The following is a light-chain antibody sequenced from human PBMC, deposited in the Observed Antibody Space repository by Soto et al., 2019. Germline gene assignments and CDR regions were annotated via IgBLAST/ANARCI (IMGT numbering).Light chain of an antibody. V-gene: IGLV2-14*03. CDR1: SSDVGGYNY. CDR3: SSDNTSNTPQIV. CDR2: DVS. Sequence: QSALTQPASVSGSPGQSITISCTGTSSDVGGYNYVSWYQHHPGKAPKLIIYDVSNRPSGVSIRFSGSKSDNTASLTISGIHPEDEVDYQCSSDNTSNTPQIVVGTGTKLTVL. J-gene: IGLJ1*01.